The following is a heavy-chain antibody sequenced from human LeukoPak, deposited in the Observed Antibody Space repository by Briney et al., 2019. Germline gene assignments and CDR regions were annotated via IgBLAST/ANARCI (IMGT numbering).Heavy chain of an antibody. CDR1: GYTFTGYY. J-gene: IGHJ4*02. D-gene: IGHD6-13*01. V-gene: IGHV1-2*02. CDR3: ARVGSIAAAGTPFSGY. Sequence: ASVKVSCKASGYTFTGYYMHWVRQAPGQGLEWMGWINPNSGGTNYAQKLQGRVTMTTDTSTSTAYMELRSLRSDDTAVYYCARVGSIAAAGTPFSGYWGQGTLVTVSS. CDR2: INPNSGGT.